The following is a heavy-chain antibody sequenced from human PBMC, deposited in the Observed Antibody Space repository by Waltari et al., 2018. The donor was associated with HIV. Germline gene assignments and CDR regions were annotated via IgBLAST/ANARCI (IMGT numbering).Heavy chain of an antibody. CDR2: MFPSDTDT. V-gene: IGHV5-51*01. D-gene: IGHD4-4*01. CDR1: GYSFTTYW. J-gene: IGHJ4*02. Sequence: EVQLVQSGAEVKKPGESLKISCQGSGYSFTTYWVAWVRQMPGKGLEWMSIMFPSDTDTRSSPGFQGQVTTSAEMSISTGSLQWSRLKASDTAMYDCARRRADYNSGFCDDGGPGTLVTVSS. CDR3: ARRRADYNSGFCDD.